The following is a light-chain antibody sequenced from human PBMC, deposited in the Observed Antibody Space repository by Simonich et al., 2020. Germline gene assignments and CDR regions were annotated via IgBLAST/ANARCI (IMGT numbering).Light chain of an antibody. CDR3: CSYAGSYNWV. J-gene: IGLJ3*02. CDR2: DVS. V-gene: IGLV2-11*01. Sequence: QSALTQPRSVSGSPGQSVTISCTGTSSDVGVYNYVSWYQQHPGKAPKLKIYDVSTRPSGVPDRFSVSKSGNTASLTISGLQAEDEADYYCCSYAGSYNWVFGGGTKLTVL. CDR1: SSDVGVYNY.